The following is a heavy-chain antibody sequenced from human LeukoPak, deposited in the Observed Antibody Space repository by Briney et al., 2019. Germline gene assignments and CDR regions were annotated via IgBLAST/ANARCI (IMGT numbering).Heavy chain of an antibody. Sequence: PGGSLRLSCKGSGYSFTSYWIGWVRQTPGKGLEWMGIIYPGDSDTRYSPSFQGQVTISADKSISTAYLQWSSLKASDTAMYYCANMGGSGSSNDAFDIWGQGTMVTVSS. D-gene: IGHD3-10*01. J-gene: IGHJ3*02. CDR2: IYPGDSDT. V-gene: IGHV5-51*01. CDR3: ANMGGSGSSNDAFDI. CDR1: GYSFTSYW.